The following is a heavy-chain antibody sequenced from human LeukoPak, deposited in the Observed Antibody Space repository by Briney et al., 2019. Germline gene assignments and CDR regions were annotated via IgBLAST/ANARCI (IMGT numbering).Heavy chain of an antibody. J-gene: IGHJ4*02. V-gene: IGHV1-46*01. CDR1: GYTFANYY. CDR3: ARDQEAFDY. CDR2: INPSGGRT. Sequence: ASVTVSCTASGYTFANYYMHWVRQAPGQGLEWMGMINPSGGRTTYAQKFQGRVTVTRDTSSSTVHMELSGLRSDDTAVYYCARDQEAFDYWGQGTLVTVSS.